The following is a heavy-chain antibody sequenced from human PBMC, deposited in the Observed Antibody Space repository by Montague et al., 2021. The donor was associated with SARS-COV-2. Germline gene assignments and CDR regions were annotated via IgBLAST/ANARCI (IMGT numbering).Heavy chain of an antibody. D-gene: IGHD1-1*01. Sequence: SETLSLTCTVSGDSISSSSYNWGWIRQPPGKGLDWIGSVHYSRRPYYNPSLKSRVTIYVDTSKNQLSLKLSSVTAADTAVYYCTRHVHMTWPEPSPGFDYWGQGTLVTASS. CDR3: TRHVHMTWPEPSPGFDY. J-gene: IGHJ4*02. CDR2: VHYSRRP. V-gene: IGHV4-39*01. CDR1: GDSISSSSYN.